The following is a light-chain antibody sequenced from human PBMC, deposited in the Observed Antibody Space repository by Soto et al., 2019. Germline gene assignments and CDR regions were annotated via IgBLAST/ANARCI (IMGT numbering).Light chain of an antibody. J-gene: IGKJ1*01. Sequence: AIRMTQSPSSFSASTGDRVTITCRASQGISSYLAWYQQKPGKAPKLLIYAASTLQSGVPSRFSGSGSGTDFSLTISSLQPDDSATYYCQQYNGDSRTFGQGTKVDIK. V-gene: IGKV1-8*01. CDR2: AAS. CDR1: QGISSY. CDR3: QQYNGDSRT.